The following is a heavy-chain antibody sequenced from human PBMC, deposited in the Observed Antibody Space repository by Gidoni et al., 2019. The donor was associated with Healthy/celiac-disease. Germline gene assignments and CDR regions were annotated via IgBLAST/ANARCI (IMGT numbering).Heavy chain of an antibody. V-gene: IGHV3-23*01. Sequence: EVQLLESGGGLVQPGGSLRLSCAASGFTFSSYGMSWVRQAPGKGLEWVSAISGSGGSTYYADSVNGRFTISRDNSKNTLYLQMNSLRAEDTAVYYCAKGGSRATKYDYWGQGTLVTVSS. D-gene: IGHD5-12*01. CDR2: ISGSGGST. J-gene: IGHJ4*02. CDR3: AKGGSRATKYDY. CDR1: GFTFSSYG.